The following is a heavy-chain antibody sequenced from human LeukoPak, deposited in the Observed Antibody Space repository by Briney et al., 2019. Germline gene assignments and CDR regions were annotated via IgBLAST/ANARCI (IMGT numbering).Heavy chain of an antibody. Sequence: SETLSLTCAVYGGSFSGYYWSWIRQPPGKGLEWIGEINHSGSTNYNPSLKSRVTISVDTSKNQFSLKLSSVTAADTAVYYCARDYLPIAAAGAFDIWGQGTMVTVSS. J-gene: IGHJ3*02. CDR3: ARDYLPIAAAGAFDI. V-gene: IGHV4-34*01. D-gene: IGHD6-13*01. CDR1: GGSFSGYY. CDR2: INHSGST.